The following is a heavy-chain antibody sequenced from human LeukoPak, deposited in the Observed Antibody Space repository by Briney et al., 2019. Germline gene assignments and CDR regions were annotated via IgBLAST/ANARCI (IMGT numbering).Heavy chain of an antibody. CDR3: ARELSGITMIDY. CDR2: INSDGSST. V-gene: IGHV3-74*01. CDR1: GFTFSSYW. D-gene: IGHD3-22*01. Sequence: GSLRLSCAASGFTFSSYWMHWVRQAPGKGLAWVSRINSDGSSTSYADSVKGRFTISRDNAKNTLYLQMNSLRAEDTAVYYCARELSGITMIDYWGQGTLVTVSS. J-gene: IGHJ4*02.